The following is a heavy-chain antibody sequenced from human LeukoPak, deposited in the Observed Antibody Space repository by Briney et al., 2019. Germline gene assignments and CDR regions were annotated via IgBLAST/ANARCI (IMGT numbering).Heavy chain of an antibody. CDR2: TYYSGST. V-gene: IGHV4-59*08. Sequence: SETLSLTCTVSGGSISGYYRSWIRQPPGKGLECIGYTYYSGSTNYNPSLKSRVTISVDTSRNQFSLKLTSVTAADTAVYYCAKVSDRDSSGYYWGFEYWGQGTLVTVSS. D-gene: IGHD3-22*01. J-gene: IGHJ4*02. CDR1: GGSISGYY. CDR3: AKVSDRDSSGYYWGFEY.